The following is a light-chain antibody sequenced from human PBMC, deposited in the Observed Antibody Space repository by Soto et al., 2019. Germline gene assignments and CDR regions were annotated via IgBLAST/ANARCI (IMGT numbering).Light chain of an antibody. CDR3: QQYNNWPQT. CDR2: GAS. V-gene: IGKV3-15*01. J-gene: IGKJ1*01. CDR1: QSVRSS. Sequence: EIKSTQPPATLSVSPRERATLSCRASQSVRSSIAWYQHKPGQAPRLLIYGASTRATGIPARISGSGSGTEFTLTISSLQSEDFAVYYCQQYNNWPQTFGQGTKVDIK.